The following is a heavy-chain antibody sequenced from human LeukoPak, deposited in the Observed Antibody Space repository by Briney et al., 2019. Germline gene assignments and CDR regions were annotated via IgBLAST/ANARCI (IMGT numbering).Heavy chain of an antibody. CDR3: ARALAAAAPFDY. CDR2: ISSSSSYI. Sequence: GGSLRLSCAASGFTSSSYSMNWVRQAPGKGLEWVSSISSSSSYIYYADSVKGRFTISRDNAKNSLYLQMNSLRAEDTAVYYCARALAAAAPFDYWGQGTLVTVSS. CDR1: GFTSSSYS. V-gene: IGHV3-21*01. D-gene: IGHD6-13*01. J-gene: IGHJ4*02.